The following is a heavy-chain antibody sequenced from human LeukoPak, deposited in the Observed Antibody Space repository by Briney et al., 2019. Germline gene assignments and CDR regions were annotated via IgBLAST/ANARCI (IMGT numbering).Heavy chain of an antibody. D-gene: IGHD4/OR15-4a*01. CDR3: TTLTTKTP. CDR1: GFIFSGSA. CDR2: IRSKSNNYAT. V-gene: IGHV3-73*01. Sequence: GGSLRLSCEASGFIFSGSAMHWVRQASGKGLEWVGFIRSKSNNYATSYGAPVRGRFTVSRDDSRNTAYLQMYSLKIEDTAVYYCTTLTTKTPRGHGTLVTVSS. J-gene: IGHJ5*02.